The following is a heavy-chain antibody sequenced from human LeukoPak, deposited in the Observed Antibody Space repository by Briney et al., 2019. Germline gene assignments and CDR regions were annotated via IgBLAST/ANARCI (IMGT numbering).Heavy chain of an antibody. D-gene: IGHD6-19*01. CDR1: GGSISSGGYY. CDR3: ARGIAVAGTDY. CDR2: IYYSGST. Sequence: SETLSLTCTVSGGSISSGGYYWSWIRQHPGKGLEWIGYIYYSGSTYYNPSLKSRVTISVDTSKNQFSLKLSSVTAADTAVYYCARGIAVAGTDYWGRGTLVTVSS. J-gene: IGHJ4*02. V-gene: IGHV4-31*03.